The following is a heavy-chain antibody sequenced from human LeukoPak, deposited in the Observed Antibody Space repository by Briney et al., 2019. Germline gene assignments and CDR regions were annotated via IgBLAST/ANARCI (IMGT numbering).Heavy chain of an antibody. Sequence: QPGGSLRLSCAASGFTFSTYWMHWVRQAPGKGLVWVSRINSDGSSTTYADSVKGRLTISRDNAKNTLYLQMNSLRADDTAVYFCASVSSTWYYFGSWGQGTLVTVSS. J-gene: IGHJ4*02. CDR3: ASVSSTWYYFGS. D-gene: IGHD6-13*01. CDR1: GFTFSTYW. CDR2: INSDGSST. V-gene: IGHV3-74*01.